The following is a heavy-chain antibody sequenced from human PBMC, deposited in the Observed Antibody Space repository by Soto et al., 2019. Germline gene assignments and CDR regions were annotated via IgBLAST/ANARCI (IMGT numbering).Heavy chain of an antibody. Sequence: EVHLVEAGGGLVKPGESLTLSCAASGFTFGSFTLNWVRQAPGKGLEWVSSLISSSAYIYYAESVKGRFTISRHNARRTLYLQMNSLRLDDTAGYFGARDGLPFGGDWGQGTLVAVSS. J-gene: IGHJ4*02. CDR1: GFTFGSFT. CDR2: LISSSAYI. V-gene: IGHV3-21*06. D-gene: IGHD3-16*01. CDR3: ARDGLPFGGD.